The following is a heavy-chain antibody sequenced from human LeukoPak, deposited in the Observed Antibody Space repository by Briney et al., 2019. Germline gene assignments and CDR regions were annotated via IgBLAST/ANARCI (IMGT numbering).Heavy chain of an antibody. CDR3: ARDADTTTRNWYFDL. J-gene: IGHJ2*01. CDR2: ISSSSSYI. CDR1: GFTFSSYS. Sequence: GGSPRLSCAASGFTFSSYSMNWVRQAPGKGLEWVSSISSSSSYIYYADSVKGRFTISRDNSMNTLYLQINSLRAEDTALYFCARDADTTTRNWYFDLWGRGTLLTVSS. D-gene: IGHD3-16*01. V-gene: IGHV3-21*01.